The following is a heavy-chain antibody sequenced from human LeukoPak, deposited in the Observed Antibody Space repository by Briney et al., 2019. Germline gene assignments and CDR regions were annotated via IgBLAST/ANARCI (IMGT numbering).Heavy chain of an antibody. D-gene: IGHD1-26*01. CDR1: GFTFSDYY. V-gene: IGHV3-11*05. Sequence: PGGSLRLSCAASGFTFSDYYMSWIRQAPGKGLEWLSYISSSSSYTNYADSVKGRFTISRDNTKNSLYLQMNSLRAEDTAVYYCAKDSGQWELLGLDYWGQGTLVTVSS. CDR2: ISSSSSYT. J-gene: IGHJ4*02. CDR3: AKDSGQWELLGLDY.